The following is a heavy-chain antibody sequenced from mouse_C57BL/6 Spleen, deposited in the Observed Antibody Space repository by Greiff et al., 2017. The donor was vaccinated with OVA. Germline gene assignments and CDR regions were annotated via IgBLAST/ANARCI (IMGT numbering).Heavy chain of an antibody. J-gene: IGHJ3*01. D-gene: IGHD4-1*01. V-gene: IGHV1-82*01. CDR1: GYAFSSSW. Sequence: QVQLKQSGPELVKPGASVKISCKASGYAFSSSWMNWVKQRPGKGLEWIGRIYPGDGDTNYNGKFKGKATLTADKSSSTAYMQLSSLTSEDSAVYFCAELTGTGAWFADWGQGTLVTVSA. CDR2: IYPGDGDT. CDR3: AELTGTGAWFAD.